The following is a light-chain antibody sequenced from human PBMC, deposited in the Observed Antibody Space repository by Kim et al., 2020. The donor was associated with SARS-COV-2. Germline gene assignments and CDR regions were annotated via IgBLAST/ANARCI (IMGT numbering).Light chain of an antibody. Sequence: ASVGDRVTINCQASHDISNYLSWYQQKPGIAPKLLIFDASDLEAGVPSRFSGSGFGTDFSLTISALQPEDIATYFCHQYNDFPFTFGPGAKVDIK. CDR2: DAS. CDR3: HQYNDFPFT. V-gene: IGKV1-33*01. J-gene: IGKJ3*01. CDR1: HDISNY.